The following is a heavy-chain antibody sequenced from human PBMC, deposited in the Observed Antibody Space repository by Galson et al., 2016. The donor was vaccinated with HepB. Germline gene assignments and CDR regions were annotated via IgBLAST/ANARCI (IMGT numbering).Heavy chain of an antibody. J-gene: IGHJ5*02. CDR1: GYTFTSYY. D-gene: IGHD6-19*01. V-gene: IGHV1-46*01. Sequence: SVKVSCKASGYTFTSYYMHWVRQAPGQGLEWMGIINPSGGSATYAQKFQGRVTMTRDTSTSTVYMELSSLRSEDTALYYCARDSKQWLVRRNCFDPWGQGTLVTVSS. CDR3: ARDSKQWLVRRNCFDP. CDR2: INPSGGSA.